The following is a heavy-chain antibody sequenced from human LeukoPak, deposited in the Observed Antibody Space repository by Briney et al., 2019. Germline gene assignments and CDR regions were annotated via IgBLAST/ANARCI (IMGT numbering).Heavy chain of an antibody. V-gene: IGHV1-69*06. CDR2: IIPIFGTA. J-gene: IGHJ5*02. CDR3: ARSLVTPDWFDP. Sequence: RRASVKVSCKASGGTFSSYAISWVRQAPGQGLEWMGGIIPIFGTANYARKFQGRVTITADKSTSTAYMELSSLRSEDTAVYYCARSLVTPDWFDPWGQGTLVTVSS. D-gene: IGHD2-21*02. CDR1: GGTFSSYA.